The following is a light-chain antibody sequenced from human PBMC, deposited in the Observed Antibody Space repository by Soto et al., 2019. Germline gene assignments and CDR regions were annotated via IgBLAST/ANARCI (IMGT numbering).Light chain of an antibody. V-gene: IGKV3D-7*01. Sequence: EIALTQSPASLSLSPGESVTLSCRTSQTISGNYLSWYQRRPGQAPRLLIFGASIRATDIPARFSGSGSGGDFTLAITSLEPEDFAVYYCHQNYDLPWTFGQGTKLEMK. CDR3: HQNYDLPWT. CDR2: GAS. CDR1: QTISGNY. J-gene: IGKJ2*02.